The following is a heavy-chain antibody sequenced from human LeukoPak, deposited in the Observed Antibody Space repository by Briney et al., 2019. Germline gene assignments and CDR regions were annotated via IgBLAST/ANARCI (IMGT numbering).Heavy chain of an antibody. V-gene: IGHV4-34*01. D-gene: IGHD5-12*01. J-gene: IGHJ4*02. CDR3: ARGQDIVAPSGYRN. Sequence: PSETLSLTCAVYGGSFSGYYWSWIRQPPGKGLEWIGEINHSGSTNYNPSLKSRVTISVDTSKNQFSLKLSSVTAADTAVYYCARGQDIVAPSGYRNWGQGTLVTVSS. CDR2: INHSGST. CDR1: GGSFSGYY.